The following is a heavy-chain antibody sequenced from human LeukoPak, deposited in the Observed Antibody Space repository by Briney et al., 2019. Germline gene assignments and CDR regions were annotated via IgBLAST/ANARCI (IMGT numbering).Heavy chain of an antibody. D-gene: IGHD2/OR15-2a*01. V-gene: IGHV4-38-2*02. J-gene: IGHJ3*02. CDR3: ARVWVVNDAFDI. Sequence: SETLSLTCTVSGYSISSGYYWGWIRQPPGKGLEWIGSIYHSGSTYYNPSLKSRVTISVDTSKNQFSLKLSSVTAADTAVYYCARVWVVNDAFDIWGQGTMVTVSS. CDR2: IYHSGST. CDR1: GYSISSGYY.